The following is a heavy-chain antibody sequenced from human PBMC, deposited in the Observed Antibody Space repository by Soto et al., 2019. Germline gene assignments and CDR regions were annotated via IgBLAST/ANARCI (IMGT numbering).Heavy chain of an antibody. CDR2: ISYDGSNK. CDR1: GFTFSSYA. V-gene: IGHV3-30-3*01. CDR3: AFLGMATIFRFRPPQYGSGYFDY. J-gene: IGHJ4*02. Sequence: PGGSLRLSCAASGFTFSSYAMHWVRQAPGKGLEWVAVISYDGSNKYYADSVKGRFTISRDNSKNTLYLQMNSLRAEDTAVYYCAFLGMATIFRFRPPQYGSGYFDYWGQGTLVTVSS. D-gene: IGHD3-10*01.